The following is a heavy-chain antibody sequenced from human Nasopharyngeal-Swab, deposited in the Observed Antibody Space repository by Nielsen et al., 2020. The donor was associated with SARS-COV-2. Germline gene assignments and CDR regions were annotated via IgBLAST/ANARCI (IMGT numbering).Heavy chain of an antibody. J-gene: IGHJ4*02. CDR1: GFSLNTGGVG. Sequence: SGPTLVKPPHTLTLTCTFSGFSLNTGGVGVGWIRQPPGKALEGPAFVYGDDAKRYSPSLQSSLTITKDTTKNQGLLTMTNVNPVNPATYYCAHKKNWNFDYWGQLTPLPLSS. V-gene: IGHV2-5*02. D-gene: IGHD1-1*01. CDR2: VYGDDAK. CDR3: AHKKNWNFDY.